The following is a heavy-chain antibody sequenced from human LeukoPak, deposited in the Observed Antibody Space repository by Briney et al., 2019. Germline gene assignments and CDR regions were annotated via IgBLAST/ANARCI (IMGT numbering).Heavy chain of an antibody. D-gene: IGHD3-10*01. CDR1: GFSFTNTW. J-gene: IGHJ3*02. V-gene: IGHV3-15*01. CDR3: ATEGGSGSYYGDDAFDM. Sequence: GGSLRLSCEASGFSFTNTWMSWVRQAPGKGLEWVGRVKSKADDGTTDYAAPVQGRFTISRDDSKNTLSLQMNSLKNEDTAVYYCATEGGSGSYYGDDAFDMWGQGTMVTVSS. CDR2: VKSKADDGTT.